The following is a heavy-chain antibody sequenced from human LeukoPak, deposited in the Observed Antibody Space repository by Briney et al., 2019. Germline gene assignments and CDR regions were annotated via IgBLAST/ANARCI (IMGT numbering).Heavy chain of an antibody. CDR3: AKGMYYYDSSGYYLFDY. D-gene: IGHD3-22*01. CDR1: GFTFSNYA. CDR2: IYGGNT. V-gene: IGHV3-23*01. J-gene: IGHJ4*02. Sequence: GGSLRLSCAASGFTFSNYAMSWVRQAPGQGLEWVSGIYGGNTYYADSVKGRFTISRDNSKNTLYLQMSSLRAEDTAVYYCAKGMYYYDSSGYYLFDYWGQGTLVTVSS.